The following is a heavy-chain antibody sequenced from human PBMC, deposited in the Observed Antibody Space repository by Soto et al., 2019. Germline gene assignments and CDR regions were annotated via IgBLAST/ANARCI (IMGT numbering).Heavy chain of an antibody. V-gene: IGHV1-69*13. CDR2: IIPIFGTA. CDR1: GGTFSSYA. Sequence: GASVKVSCKASGGTFSSYAISWVRQAPGQGLEWMGGIIPIFGTANYAQKFQGRVTITADESTSTAYMELSSLRSEDTAVYYCARVRDYYESSGYYNYYYYGMDVWGQGTTVTVSS. D-gene: IGHD3-22*01. CDR3: ARVRDYYESSGYYNYYYYGMDV. J-gene: IGHJ6*02.